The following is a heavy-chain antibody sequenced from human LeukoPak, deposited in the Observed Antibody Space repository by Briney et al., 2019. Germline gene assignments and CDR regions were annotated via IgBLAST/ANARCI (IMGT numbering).Heavy chain of an antibody. J-gene: IGHJ5*02. CDR2: IIPIFGTA. D-gene: IGHD6-13*01. Sequence: SVKVSCKASGGTFSSYAISWVRQAPGQGLEWMGGIIPIFGTANYAQKFQGRVTITTDESTSTAYMELSSLRSEDTAVYYCASIAAADYNWFDPWGQGTLVTVSS. CDR3: ASIAAADYNWFDP. V-gene: IGHV1-69*05. CDR1: GGTFSSYA.